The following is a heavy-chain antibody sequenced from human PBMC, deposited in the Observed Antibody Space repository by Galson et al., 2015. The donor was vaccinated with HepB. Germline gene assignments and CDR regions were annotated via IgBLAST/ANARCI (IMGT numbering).Heavy chain of an antibody. J-gene: IGHJ6*02. V-gene: IGHV3-15*01. D-gene: IGHD2-2*03. CDR2: IKSKTDGGTT. CDR1: GFTFSHAW. Sequence: SLRLSCAASGFTFSHAWMSWVRQAPGKGLEWVGRIKSKTDGGTTDYAAPVKGRFTISRDDSKNTLYLQMNSLKTEDTAVYYCTTGRGYCSSTSCLYYYYGMDVWGQGTTVTVSS. CDR3: TTGRGYCSSTSCLYYYYGMDV.